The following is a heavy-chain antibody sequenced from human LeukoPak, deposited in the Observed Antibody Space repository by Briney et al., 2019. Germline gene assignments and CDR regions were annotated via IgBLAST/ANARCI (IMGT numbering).Heavy chain of an antibody. CDR1: GFTFSSYS. CDR2: ISSSSSYI. Sequence: GGSLRLSCAASGFTFSSYSMNWVRQAPGKGLEWVLSISSSSSYIYYADSVKGRFTISRDNAKNSLYLQMNSLRAEDTAVYYCARAVGATTVDYWGQGTLVTVSS. V-gene: IGHV3-21*01. J-gene: IGHJ4*02. CDR3: ARAVGATTVDY. D-gene: IGHD1-26*01.